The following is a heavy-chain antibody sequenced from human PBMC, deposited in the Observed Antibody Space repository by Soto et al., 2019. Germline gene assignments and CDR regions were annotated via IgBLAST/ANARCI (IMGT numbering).Heavy chain of an antibody. D-gene: IGHD6-19*01. J-gene: IGHJ5*02. CDR3: ARTEQWLDNWFDP. V-gene: IGHV5-10-1*01. CDR2: IDPSDSYT. CDR1: GYSFTSYW. Sequence: GESLKISCKGSGYSFTSYWISWVRQMPGKGLEWMGRIDPSDSYTNYSPSFQGHVTISADKSISTAYLQWSSLKASDTAVYYCARTEQWLDNWFDPWGQGTLVTVSS.